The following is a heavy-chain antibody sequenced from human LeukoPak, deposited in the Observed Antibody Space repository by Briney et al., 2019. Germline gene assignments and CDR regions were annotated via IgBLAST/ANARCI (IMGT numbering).Heavy chain of an antibody. CDR1: GYTFTSYY. Sequence: ASVKVSCKASGYTFTSYYMHWVRQAPGQGLEWMGWINPNSGGTNYAQKFQGRVTMTRDTSISTAYMELSRLRSDDTAVYYCARDVGTDYCSGGSCYSIYYYYMDVWGKGTTVTVSS. V-gene: IGHV1-2*02. CDR3: ARDVGTDYCSGGSCYSIYYYYMDV. J-gene: IGHJ6*03. CDR2: INPNSGGT. D-gene: IGHD2-15*01.